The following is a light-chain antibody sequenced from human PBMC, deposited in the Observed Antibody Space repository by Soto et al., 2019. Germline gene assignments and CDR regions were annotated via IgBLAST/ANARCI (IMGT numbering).Light chain of an antibody. V-gene: IGLV1-44*01. CDR3: AAWDDSLNGVV. Sequence: QSVLTQPPSVSGTPGQRVTIPCSGSSSNIGGYTVNWYQQLPGTAPKLLIYSNNQRPSGVPDRFSGSKSGTSASLAISGLQSEDEADYYCAAWDDSLNGVVFGAGTKVTVL. CDR1: SSNIGGYT. J-gene: IGLJ2*01. CDR2: SNN.